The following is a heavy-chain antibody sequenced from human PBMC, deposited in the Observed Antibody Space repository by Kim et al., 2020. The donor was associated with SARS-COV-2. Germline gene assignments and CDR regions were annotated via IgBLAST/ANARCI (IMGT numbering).Heavy chain of an antibody. V-gene: IGHV1-46*01. CDR2: INPSGGST. Sequence: ASVKVSCKASGYTFTSYYMHWVRQAPGQGLEWMGIINPSGGSTSYAQKFQGRVTMPRDTSTSTVYMELSSLRSEDTAVYYCAKKIVVVPAAIAWDYYGMDVWGQGTTVTVSS. J-gene: IGHJ6*02. CDR1: GYTFTSYY. CDR3: AKKIVVVPAAIAWDYYGMDV. D-gene: IGHD2-2*02.